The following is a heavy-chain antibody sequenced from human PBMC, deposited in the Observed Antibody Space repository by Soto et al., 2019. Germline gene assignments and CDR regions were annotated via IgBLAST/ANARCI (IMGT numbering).Heavy chain of an antibody. V-gene: IGHV3-48*03. CDR2: ISSSGKTI. J-gene: IGHJ4*02. Sequence: LRLSCVGSGFTFSSYEMNWVRQAPGKGLEWVSYISSSGKTIHYADSVKGRFTISRDNAKNSLYLQMNSLRAEDTAVYYCARNNGDYEVYWGQGTLVTVSS. CDR3: ARNNGDYEVY. D-gene: IGHD4-17*01. CDR1: GFTFSSYE.